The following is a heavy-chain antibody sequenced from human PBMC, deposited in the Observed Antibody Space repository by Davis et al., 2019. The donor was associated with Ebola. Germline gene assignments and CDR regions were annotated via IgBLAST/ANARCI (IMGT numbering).Heavy chain of an antibody. J-gene: IGHJ6*03. CDR3: ARGWVVSTADMAGYSYYYMDV. CDR1: GESFSGYY. CDR2: IHHSGNT. Sequence: SETLSLTCAVYGESFSGYYWSWIRQPPGKGLEWIGEIHHSGNTNYNPSLKSRVTISEDTSKNQFSLKLTSVTAADTAVFYCARGWVVSTADMAGYSYYYMDVWGKGTTVTVSS. D-gene: IGHD7-27*01. V-gene: IGHV4-34*01.